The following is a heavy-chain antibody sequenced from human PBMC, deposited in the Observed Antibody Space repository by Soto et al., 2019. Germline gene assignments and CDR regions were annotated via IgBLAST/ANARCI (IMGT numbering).Heavy chain of an antibody. D-gene: IGHD2-2*01. CDR1: GGSISSGGYS. CDR3: ASLGYCISTSCNNWFDP. CDR2: IYHSGST. V-gene: IGHV4-30-2*01. J-gene: IGHJ5*02. Sequence: PSETLSLTCAVSGGSISSGGYSWSWIRQPPGKGLEWIGYIYHSGSTYYNPSLKSRVTISVDRSKNQFSMKLSSVTAADTAVYYCASLGYCISTSCNNWFDPWGQGTLVTVS.